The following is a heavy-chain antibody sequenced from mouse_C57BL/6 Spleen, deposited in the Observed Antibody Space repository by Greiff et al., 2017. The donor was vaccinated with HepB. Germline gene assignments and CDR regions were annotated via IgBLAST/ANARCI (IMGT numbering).Heavy chain of an antibody. CDR1: GYTFTNYW. V-gene: IGHV1-63*01. J-gene: IGHJ2*01. CDR3: ARGGSILFDY. Sequence: QVQLKQSGAELVRPGTSVKMSCKASGYTFTNYWIGWAKQRPGHGLEWIGDIYPGGGYTNYNEKFKGKATLTADKSSSTAYMQFSSLTSEDSAIYYCARGGSILFDYWGQGTTLTVSS. D-gene: IGHD1-1*01. CDR2: IYPGGGYT.